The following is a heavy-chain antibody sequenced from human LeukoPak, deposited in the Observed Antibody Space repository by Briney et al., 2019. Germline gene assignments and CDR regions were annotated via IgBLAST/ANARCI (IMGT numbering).Heavy chain of an antibody. V-gene: IGHV4-59*08. Sequence: SETLSLTCSVSGGSISSYYWSWIRQPPGKGLEWIGYIYYSGSTNNNPSLKSRVTISVDTSKNQFSLKLSSVTAADTAVYFCARSGYSSDWYAAFDIWGQGTMVTVSS. J-gene: IGHJ3*02. CDR1: GGSISSYY. CDR2: IYYSGST. D-gene: IGHD6-19*01. CDR3: ARSGYSSDWYAAFDI.